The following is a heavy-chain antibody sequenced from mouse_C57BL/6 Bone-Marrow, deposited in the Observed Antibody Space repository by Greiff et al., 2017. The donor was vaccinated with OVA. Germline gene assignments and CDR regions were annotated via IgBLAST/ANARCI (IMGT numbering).Heavy chain of an antibody. D-gene: IGHD4-1*01. CDR1: GYTFTNYW. J-gene: IGHJ1*03. V-gene: IGHV1-63*01. Sequence: QVQLQHSGAELVRPGTSVKMSCKASGYTFTNYWIGWAKQRPGHGLEWIGDIYPGGGYTNYNEKFKGKATLTADKSSSTAYMQFSSLTSEDSAIYYCARLGRKYFDVWGTGTTVTVSS. CDR3: ARLGRKYFDV. CDR2: IYPGGGYT.